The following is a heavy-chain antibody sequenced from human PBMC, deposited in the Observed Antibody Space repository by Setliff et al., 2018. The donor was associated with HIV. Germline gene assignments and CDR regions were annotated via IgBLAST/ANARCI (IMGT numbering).Heavy chain of an antibody. CDR2: LHSLGSSRVSDTP. Sequence: ASETLSLTCSVSSGSMTGHYWTWVRQPPGKGLEWIGYLHSLGSSRVSDTPNYSPSLKSRITISLDTSKRQFSLTMTSVTAADTAVYYCARGLSSQTYWGIRPLGLDYWGQGSLVTVSS. V-gene: IGHV4-4*08. CDR3: ARGLSSQTYWGIRPLGLDY. CDR1: SGSMTGHY. D-gene: IGHD2-2*01. J-gene: IGHJ4*01.